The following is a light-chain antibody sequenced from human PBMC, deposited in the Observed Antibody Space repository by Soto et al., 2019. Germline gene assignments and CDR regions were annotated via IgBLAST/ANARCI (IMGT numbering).Light chain of an antibody. CDR3: QQYDSYSRA. CDR2: DAS. J-gene: IGKJ1*01. V-gene: IGKV1-5*01. CDR1: PGISTW. Sequence: DIQMTQSPSTLSASVGDRVTITCRASPGISTWLAWYQQKPGKAPKLLIYDASSLESGVPSRFSGSGSGTEFTLTISSLQPDDFATYYGQQYDSYSRAFGQGTKVEIK.